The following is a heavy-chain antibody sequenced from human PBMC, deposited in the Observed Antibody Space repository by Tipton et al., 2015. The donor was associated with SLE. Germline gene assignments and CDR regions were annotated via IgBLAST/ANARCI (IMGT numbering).Heavy chain of an antibody. V-gene: IGHV3-43*02. CDR3: AKDQEWAGGNGGYYYYGMDV. CDR2: ISGDGGST. J-gene: IGHJ6*02. D-gene: IGHD4-23*01. CDR1: GFTFDDYA. Sequence: SLRLSCAASGFTFDDYAMHWVRQAPGKGLEWVSLISGDGGSTYYAGSVKGRFTISRDNSKNSLYLQMNSLRTEDTALYYCAKDQEWAGGNGGYYYYGMDVWGQGTTVTVSS.